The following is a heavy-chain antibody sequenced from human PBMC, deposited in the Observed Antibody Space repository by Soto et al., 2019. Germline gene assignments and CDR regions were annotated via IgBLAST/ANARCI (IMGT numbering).Heavy chain of an antibody. D-gene: IGHD2-15*01. V-gene: IGHV3-11*06. Sequence: PVGSLRLSCATSGFSFSDSYMSWIRQAPGKGLEWISYISPRSTFRDYAESVKGRFTISRDSVKNSLYLQMNNLTAGDTGVYYCARGGGGSLFDPWGQGSLVTVSS. J-gene: IGHJ5*02. CDR2: ISPRSTFR. CDR3: ARGGGGSLFDP. CDR1: GFSFSDSY.